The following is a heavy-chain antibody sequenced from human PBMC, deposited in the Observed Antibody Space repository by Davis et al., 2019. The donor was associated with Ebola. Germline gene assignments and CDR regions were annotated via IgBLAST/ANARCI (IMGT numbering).Heavy chain of an antibody. V-gene: IGHV3-9*01. D-gene: IGHD3-3*01. CDR3: AKGPLRFLEWLFDY. CDR1: GLTFADYA. CDR2: ISWNSGSI. Sequence: PGGSLRLSCAASGLTFADYAMHWVRQAPGKGLEWVSGISWNSGSIGYADSVKGRFTISRDNAKNSLYLQMSSLRAEDTALYYCAKGPLRFLEWLFDYWGQGTLVTVSS. J-gene: IGHJ4*02.